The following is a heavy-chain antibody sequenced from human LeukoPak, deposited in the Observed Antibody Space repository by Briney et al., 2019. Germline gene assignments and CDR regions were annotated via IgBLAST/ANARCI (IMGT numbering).Heavy chain of an antibody. CDR2: IYHSGST. Sequence: SETLSLTCAVSGYSISSGYYWGWIRQPPGKGLEWIGSIYHSGSTYYNPSLKSRVTISVDTSKNQFSLKLSSVTAADTAVYYCARSGLVPAIPDYWGQGTLVTVSS. D-gene: IGHD2-2*01. CDR1: GYSISSGYY. V-gene: IGHV4-38-2*01. J-gene: IGHJ4*02. CDR3: ARSGLVPAIPDY.